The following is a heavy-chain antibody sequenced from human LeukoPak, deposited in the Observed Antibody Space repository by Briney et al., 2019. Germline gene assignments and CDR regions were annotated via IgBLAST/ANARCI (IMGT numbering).Heavy chain of an antibody. Sequence: GASVKVSCKASGYTFTSYGISWVRQAPGQGLEWMGGIIPIFGTANYAQKFQGRVTITADESTSTAYMELSSLRSEDTAVYYCARDPHISPWVAYRRKWWFDPWGQGTLVTVSS. CDR2: IIPIFGTA. D-gene: IGHD3-3*02. J-gene: IGHJ5*02. CDR1: GYTFTSYG. CDR3: ARDPHISPWVAYRRKWWFDP. V-gene: IGHV1-69*13.